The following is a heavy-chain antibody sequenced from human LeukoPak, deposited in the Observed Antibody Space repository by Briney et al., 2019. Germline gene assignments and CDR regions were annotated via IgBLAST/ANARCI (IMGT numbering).Heavy chain of an antibody. V-gene: IGHV4-34*01. Sequence: SETLSLTCAVYGGSFSGYYWSWIRQPPGKGLEWIGEINHSGSTNYNPSLKSRVTISVDTSKNQFSLKLSSVTAAATAVYYCARAGRMYSSGWYDYWGQGTLVTVSS. J-gene: IGHJ4*02. CDR1: GGSFSGYY. D-gene: IGHD6-19*01. CDR2: INHSGST. CDR3: ARAGRMYSSGWYDY.